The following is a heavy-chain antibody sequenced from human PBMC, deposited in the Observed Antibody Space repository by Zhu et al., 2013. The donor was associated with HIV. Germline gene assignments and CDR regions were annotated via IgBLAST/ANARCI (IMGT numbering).Heavy chain of an antibody. V-gene: IGHV1-69*06. D-gene: IGHD2-8*01. CDR3: ARDGARAATLYVFEE. CDR1: GGTFGNYA. CDR2: IIPMLGSA. Sequence: QVQLVQSRGEVKKPGSSVKVSCKASGGTFGNYAITWLRQARGQGPEWIGGIIPMLGSANYAQQFMGRVTITLDKSTNTAYMELRTLRLEDTAVYYCARDGARAATLYVFEEWGQGTLVTVSS. J-gene: IGHJ4*02.